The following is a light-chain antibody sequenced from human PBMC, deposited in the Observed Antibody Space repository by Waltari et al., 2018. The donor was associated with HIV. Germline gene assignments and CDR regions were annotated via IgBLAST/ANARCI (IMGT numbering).Light chain of an antibody. J-gene: IGKJ1*01. CDR3: QQFDSSPT. CDR1: QTVSSNY. CDR2: GSS. V-gene: IGKV3-20*01. Sequence: EIVLTQSPGTLSLSPGERATLSCRAKQTVSSNYLAWYQQKPGQAPRPLIYGSSSRATGIPDRFSGSESGTDFTLTSSRLEPEDFAVYYCQQFDSSPTFGQGTKVEIK.